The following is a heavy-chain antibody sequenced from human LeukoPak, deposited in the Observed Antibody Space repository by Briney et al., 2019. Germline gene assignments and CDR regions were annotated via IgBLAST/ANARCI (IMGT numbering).Heavy chain of an antibody. CDR3: ARDRLHYGEYEKTFDY. V-gene: IGHV3-48*03. CDR1: GFTFSCYE. CDR2: ISSSGSTI. J-gene: IGHJ4*02. Sequence: GGSLRLSCAASGFTFSCYEMNWVRQAPGKGLEWVSYISSSGSTIYYADSVKGRFTISRDNAKNSLYLQMNSLRAEDTAVYYCARDRLHYGEYEKTFDYWGQGTLVSVSS. D-gene: IGHD4-17*01.